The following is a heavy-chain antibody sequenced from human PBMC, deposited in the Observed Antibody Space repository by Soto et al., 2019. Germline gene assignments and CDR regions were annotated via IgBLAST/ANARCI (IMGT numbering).Heavy chain of an antibody. CDR1: GGSISSGGYY. J-gene: IGHJ5*02. V-gene: IGHV4-31*03. CDR3: ARAHCSGGSCPNWFDP. D-gene: IGHD2-15*01. CDR2: IYYSGST. Sequence: PSETLSLTCTVSGGSISSGGYYWSWIRQHPGKGLEWIGYIYYSGSTYYNPSLKSRVTISVDTSKNQFSLKLSSVTAAGTAVYYCARAHCSGGSCPNWFDPWGQGTLVTVSS.